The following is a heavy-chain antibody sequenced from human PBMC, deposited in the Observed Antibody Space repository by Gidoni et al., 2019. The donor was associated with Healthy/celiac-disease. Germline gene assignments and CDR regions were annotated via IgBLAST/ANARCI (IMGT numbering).Heavy chain of an antibody. J-gene: IGHJ4*02. D-gene: IGHD2-15*01. CDR2: ISGSGGST. CDR1: GFTFSSYA. CDR3: AASELYCSGGSCYRDY. V-gene: IGHV3-23*01. Sequence: EVQLLESGGGLVQPGGSLRPSCAASGFTFSSYAMSWVRQAPGKGLEWVSAISGSGGSTYYADSVKGRFTISRDNSKNTLYLQMNSLRAEDTAVYYCAASELYCSGGSCYRDYWGQGTLVTVSS.